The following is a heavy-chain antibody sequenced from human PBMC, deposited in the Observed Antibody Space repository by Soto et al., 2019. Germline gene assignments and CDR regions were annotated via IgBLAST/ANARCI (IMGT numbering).Heavy chain of an antibody. J-gene: IGHJ4*02. CDR1: GYTFTGYY. Sequence: ASVKVSCKASGYTFTGYYMHWVRQAPGQGLEWMGWINPNSGGTNYAQKFQGWVTMTRDTSISTAYMELSRLRSDDTAVYYCARDGTFFWNYFYWGQGTLVTVSS. CDR3: ARDGTFFWNYFY. V-gene: IGHV1-2*04. CDR2: INPNSGGT. D-gene: IGHD1-7*01.